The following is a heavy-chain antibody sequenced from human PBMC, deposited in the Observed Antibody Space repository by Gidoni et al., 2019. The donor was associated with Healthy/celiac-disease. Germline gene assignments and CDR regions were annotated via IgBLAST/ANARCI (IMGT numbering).Heavy chain of an antibody. J-gene: IGHJ6*02. V-gene: IGHV5-10-1*03. CDR2: IDPSDSYT. CDR1: GSSFTSYW. Sequence: EVQLVQSGAEVKQPGESRRISCKGSGSSFTSYWISWVRQMPGKGLEWMGRIDPSDSYTNYSPSFQGHVTISADKSISTAYLQWSSLKASDTAMYYCALRAVPAARGYYYGMDVWGQGTTVTVSS. CDR3: ALRAVPAARGYYYGMDV. D-gene: IGHD2-2*01.